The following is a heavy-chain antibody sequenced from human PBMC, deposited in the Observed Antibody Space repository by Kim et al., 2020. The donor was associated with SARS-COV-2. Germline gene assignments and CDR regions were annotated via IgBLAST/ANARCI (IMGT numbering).Heavy chain of an antibody. V-gene: IGHV1-8*01. J-gene: IGHJ6*03. Sequence: ASVKVSCKASGYTFTSYDINWVRQATGQGLEWMGWMNPNSGNTGYAQKFQGRVTMTRNTSISTAYMELSSLRSEDTAVYYCARGNVVTIVGILRFYYMDVWGQGTTVTVSS. CDR1: GYTFTSYD. CDR3: ARGNVVTIVGILRFYYMDV. CDR2: MNPNSGNT. D-gene: IGHD3-3*01.